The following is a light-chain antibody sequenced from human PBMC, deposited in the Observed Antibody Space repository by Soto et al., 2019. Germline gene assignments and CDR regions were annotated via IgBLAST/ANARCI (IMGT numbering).Light chain of an antibody. CDR3: QQYNNWPPMYT. CDR2: GAS. J-gene: IGKJ2*01. Sequence: EIVMTQSPAALSVSPGEGATLSCRASQSVSTNLAWYQQKPGQAPRLLIYGASTRATGIPARFSGSGSGTEFTLTISSLQSEDFAVYYCQQYNNWPPMYTFGQGTKVDIK. CDR1: QSVSTN. V-gene: IGKV3-15*01.